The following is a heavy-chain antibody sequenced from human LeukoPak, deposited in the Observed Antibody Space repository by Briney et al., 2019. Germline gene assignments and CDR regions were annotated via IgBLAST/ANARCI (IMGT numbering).Heavy chain of an antibody. D-gene: IGHD1-26*01. Sequence: ASVKVSCKAFGYTFTSNYMHWVRQAPGQGPEWMGVISPSGGSTTYAQRFQGRVTMTRNTSISTAYMELSSLRSEDTAVYYCARGIVGATWGQGTLVTVSS. CDR1: GYTFTSNY. CDR2: ISPSGGST. V-gene: IGHV1-46*01. J-gene: IGHJ5*02. CDR3: ARGIVGAT.